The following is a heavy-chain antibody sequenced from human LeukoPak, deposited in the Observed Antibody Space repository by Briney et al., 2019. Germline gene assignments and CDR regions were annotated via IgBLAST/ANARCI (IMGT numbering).Heavy chain of an antibody. V-gene: IGHV3-23*01. J-gene: IGHJ4*02. CDR2: ISGSGGRT. D-gene: IGHD3-10*01. Sequence: GGSLRLSCAASGFTFSSYGMSWVRQAPGKGLEWVSGISGSGGRTYYADSVKGRFTISRDNSKNTLYLQMNSLRAEDTAVYYCARGSLVHYYGSGSYRIRAGFDSWGQGTLVTVSS. CDR1: GFTFSSYG. CDR3: ARGSLVHYYGSGSYRIRAGFDS.